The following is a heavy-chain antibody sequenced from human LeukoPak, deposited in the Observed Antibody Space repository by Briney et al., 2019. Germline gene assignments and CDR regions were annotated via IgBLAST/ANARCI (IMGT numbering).Heavy chain of an antibody. Sequence: PGGSLRLSCAASGFMFDDYGMSWVRQAPGKGLEWVSGINWNGGRTGYADSVKGRFTISRDNAKNSLYLQMNSLRDEDTAVYYCARGRDWNDVGGTTWFDPWGQGTLVTVSS. CDR3: ARGRDWNDVGGTTWFDP. V-gene: IGHV3-20*04. CDR2: INWNGGRT. D-gene: IGHD1-1*01. J-gene: IGHJ5*02. CDR1: GFMFDDYG.